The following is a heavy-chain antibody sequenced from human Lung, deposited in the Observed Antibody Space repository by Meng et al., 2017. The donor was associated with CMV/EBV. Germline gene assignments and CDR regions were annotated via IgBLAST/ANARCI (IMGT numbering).Heavy chain of an antibody. J-gene: IGHJ5*02. V-gene: IGHV4-59*01. CDR1: GDSISSFY. CDR3: AREYCASTGCYKGGRFDP. D-gene: IGHD2-2*02. Sequence: LXCSVTGDSISSFYWTWIRQSPGKGLEWIGYFYYTGSANYNPSLKSRVTISGDTSKNQFSLRLSSVTAADTAVYYCAREYCASTGCYKGGRFDPXDQGXLVTFSS. CDR2: FYYTGSA.